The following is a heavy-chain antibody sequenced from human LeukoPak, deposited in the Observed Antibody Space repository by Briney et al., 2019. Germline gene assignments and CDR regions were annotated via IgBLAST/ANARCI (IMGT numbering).Heavy chain of an antibody. J-gene: IGHJ5*01. V-gene: IGHV4-39*01. CDR2: IYYSGST. Sequence: PSETLSLTCTVSGGSISSSSYYWGWIRQPPGKRLEWIGSIYYSGSTYNNPSLKSRVTISVDTSKNQFSLKLSSVTAADTAVYYCARSPRYSSSGTIAVAGSRFDPWGQGTLVTVSS. CDR1: GGSISSSSYY. D-gene: IGHD6-19*01. CDR3: ARSPRYSSSGTIAVAGSRFDP.